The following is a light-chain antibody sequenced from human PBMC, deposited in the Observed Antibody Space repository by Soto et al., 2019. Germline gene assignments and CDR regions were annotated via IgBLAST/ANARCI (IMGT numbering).Light chain of an antibody. CDR2: AAS. Sequence: DIQLTRAPSLIAASAGDRVSSTCRASQAISSYLAWYQQKPGRAPKLLIYAASTLQSGVPSRFSGSGSGTEFTLTITSLQPEDFATYYCQQHNSFPITFGQGTRLDIK. CDR3: QQHNSFPIT. CDR1: QAISSY. J-gene: IGKJ5*01. V-gene: IGKV1-9*01.